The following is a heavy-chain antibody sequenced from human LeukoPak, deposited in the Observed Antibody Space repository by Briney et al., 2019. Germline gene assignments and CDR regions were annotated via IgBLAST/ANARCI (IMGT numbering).Heavy chain of an antibody. Sequence: SETLSLTCTVSGGSISSYYWSWVRQPPGKGLEWIGYIYYSGSTNYNPSLKSRVTISVDTSTNQFSLKLSSVTAADTAVYYCARQCYYDSSGYYYFDYWGQGTLVTVSS. CDR3: ARQCYYDSSGYYYFDY. CDR2: IYYSGST. V-gene: IGHV4-59*08. J-gene: IGHJ4*02. D-gene: IGHD3-22*01. CDR1: GGSISSYY.